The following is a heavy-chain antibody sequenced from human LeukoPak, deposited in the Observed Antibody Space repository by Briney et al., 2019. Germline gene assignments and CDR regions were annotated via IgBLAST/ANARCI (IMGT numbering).Heavy chain of an antibody. Sequence: PSETLSLTCTVSGASISNYYWNWIRQPAGKGLEWIGHIYTSGNTNYNPSLKSRVTISIDKSKNQFSLKLSSVTAADTAMYYCATFSRGGSGYNGTPDYWGQGTLVTVSS. D-gene: IGHD1-1*01. J-gene: IGHJ4*02. CDR3: ATFSRGGSGYNGTPDY. CDR1: GASISNYY. CDR2: IYTSGNT. V-gene: IGHV4-4*07.